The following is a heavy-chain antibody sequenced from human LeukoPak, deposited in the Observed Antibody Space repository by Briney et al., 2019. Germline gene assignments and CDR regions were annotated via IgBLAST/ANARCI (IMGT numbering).Heavy chain of an antibody. V-gene: IGHV4-34*01. CDR3: ARHYGP. D-gene: IGHD3-16*01. Sequence: KTSETLSLTCAVYGGSFSGYYWSWIRQPPGKGLGWIGSIYDSGSTYYNPSLKSRVTISVDTSKNQFSLKLNSVTAADTAVYYCARHYGPWGQGTLVTVSS. J-gene: IGHJ5*02. CDR2: IYDSGST. CDR1: GGSFSGYY.